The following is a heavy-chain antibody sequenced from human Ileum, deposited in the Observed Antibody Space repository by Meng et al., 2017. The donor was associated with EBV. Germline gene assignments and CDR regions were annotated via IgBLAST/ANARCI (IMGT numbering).Heavy chain of an antibody. Sequence: QTTLKDSAPPVLKPTQTLTLTCTFSGFSLSTSGVGVGWIRQPPGKALEWLAMIYGQGDKHYSPSLTSRLTITKDTSKNQVVLTMTNMDSVDTATYYCALRPRQLLRGWFDSWGQGALVTVPS. J-gene: IGHJ5*01. CDR2: IYGQGDK. CDR1: GFSLSTSGVG. V-gene: IGHV2-5*01. D-gene: IGHD6-13*01. CDR3: ALRPRQLLRGWFDS.